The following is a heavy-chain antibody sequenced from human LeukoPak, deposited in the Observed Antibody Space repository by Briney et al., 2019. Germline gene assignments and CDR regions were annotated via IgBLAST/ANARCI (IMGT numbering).Heavy chain of an antibody. CDR3: ARGNILTGYTA. J-gene: IGHJ5*02. V-gene: IGHV3-13*01. CDR1: GFTFSTYD. CDR2: ICNAGDT. D-gene: IGHD3-9*01. Sequence: GGSLRLSCAASGFTFSTYDMHWVRQATGKGLEWVSAICNAGDTYYVGSVKGRFTISRENAKNFLFLQMNSLRAGDTAVYYCARGNILTGYTAWGQGTLVTVSS.